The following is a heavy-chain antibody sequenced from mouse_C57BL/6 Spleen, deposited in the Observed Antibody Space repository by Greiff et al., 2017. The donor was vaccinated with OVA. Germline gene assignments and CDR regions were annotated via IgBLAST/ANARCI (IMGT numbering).Heavy chain of an antibody. J-gene: IGHJ1*03. CDR1: GYTFTSYW. CDR3: ARDDWYCDV. Sequence: VQLQQPGAELVRPGSSVKLSCKASGYTFTSYWMHWVKQRPIQGLEWIGNIDPSDSETHYNQKFKDKATLTVDKSSSTAYMQLSSLTAEDSAVYYCARDDWYCDVWGTVTTVTVSS. CDR2: IDPSDSET. V-gene: IGHV1-52*01.